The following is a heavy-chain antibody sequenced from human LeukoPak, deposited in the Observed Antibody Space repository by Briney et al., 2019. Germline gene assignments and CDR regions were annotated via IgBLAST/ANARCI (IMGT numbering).Heavy chain of an antibody. V-gene: IGHV4-4*02. J-gene: IGHJ4*02. D-gene: IGHD6-13*01. Sequence: PSETLSLTCAVSGGSISSSNWWSWVRQPPGKGLEWIGEIYHSGSTNYSPSLKSRVTISVDTSKNQFSLKLSSVTAADTAVYYCARLGGQQRFDWGQGTLVTVSS. CDR1: GGSISSSNW. CDR3: ARLGGQQRFD. CDR2: IYHSGST.